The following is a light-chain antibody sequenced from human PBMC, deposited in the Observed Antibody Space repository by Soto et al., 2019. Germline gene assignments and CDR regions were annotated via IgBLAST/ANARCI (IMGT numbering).Light chain of an antibody. CDR2: EVS. CDR1: SSDVGGYNY. J-gene: IGLJ1*01. V-gene: IGLV2-14*01. Sequence: QSALTQPASVSGSPGQSITLSCTGTSSDVGGYNYVSWYQQHPGKAPKLMIYEVSNRPSGISHRFSGSKSGNTASLTISGLRAEDEADYHCSSYTRQYTPSYVFGTGTKVTVL. CDR3: SSYTRQYTPSYV.